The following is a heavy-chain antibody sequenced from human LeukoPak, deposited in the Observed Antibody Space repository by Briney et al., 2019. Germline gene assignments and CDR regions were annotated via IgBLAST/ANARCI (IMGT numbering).Heavy chain of an antibody. J-gene: IGHJ6*02. CDR1: GVTVSSNY. D-gene: IGHD3-10*01. Sequence: PGGSLRLSCAASGVTVSSNYMSWVRQAPGKGLEWVSVIYSGGTTYYADSVKGRFTISRDNSKNILYLQMNSVRAEDTAVYYCARNPGTNYYGSGDVWGQGTTVTVSS. CDR2: IYSGGTT. CDR3: ARNPGTNYYGSGDV. V-gene: IGHV3-53*01.